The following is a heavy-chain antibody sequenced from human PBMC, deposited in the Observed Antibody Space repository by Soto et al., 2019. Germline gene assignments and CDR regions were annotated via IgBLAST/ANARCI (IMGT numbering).Heavy chain of an antibody. J-gene: IGHJ4*02. V-gene: IGHV3-74*01. D-gene: IGHD4-17*01. CDR3: ARVYTTYGAVVVF. CDR1: EFTFSNNW. CDR2: INSDGSET. Sequence: EVQVVESGGGLVQPGGSLRLSCAASEFTFSNNWMHWVRQAPGKGLEWVSRINSDGSETNYAESVKGRCTISRDNAKNSLYLQMNSLSDEDTAVYYCARVYTTYGAVVVFWGQGSLVTVSS.